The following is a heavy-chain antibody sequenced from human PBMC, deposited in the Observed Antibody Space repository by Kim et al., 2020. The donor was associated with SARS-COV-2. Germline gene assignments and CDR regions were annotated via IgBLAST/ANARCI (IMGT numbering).Heavy chain of an antibody. CDR2: INTNTWNP. J-gene: IGHJ4*02. V-gene: IGHV7-4-1*02. CDR1: GYTFTSYA. D-gene: IGHD6-19*01. CDR3: ARADSSGWYEYYFDY. Sequence: ASVKVSCKASGYTFTSYAMNWVRQAPGQGLEWMGWINTNTWNPTYAQGFTGRFVFSLDTSVSTAYLQISSLKAEDTAVYYCARADSSGWYEYYFDYWGQGTLVTVSS.